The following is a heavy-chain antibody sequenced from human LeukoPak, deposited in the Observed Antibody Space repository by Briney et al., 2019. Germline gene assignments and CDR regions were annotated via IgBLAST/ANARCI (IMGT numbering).Heavy chain of an antibody. J-gene: IGHJ3*02. D-gene: IGHD1-26*01. V-gene: IGHV1-69*06. CDR1: GGTFSSYA. CDR2: IIPIFGTA. Sequence: GASVKVSCKASGGTFSSYAISWVRQAPGQGLECMGGIIPIFGTANYAQKFQGRVTMTEDTSTDTAYMELSSLRSEDTAVYYCLVTSGSSRSAFDIWGQGTMVTVSS. CDR3: LVTSGSSRSAFDI.